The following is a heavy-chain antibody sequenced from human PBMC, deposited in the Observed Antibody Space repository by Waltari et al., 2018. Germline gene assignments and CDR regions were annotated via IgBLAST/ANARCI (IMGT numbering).Heavy chain of an antibody. V-gene: IGHV4-39*07. CDR1: GGSISSSSYY. CDR3: ATQWQMYYFDY. J-gene: IGHJ4*02. D-gene: IGHD6-19*01. CDR2: IYYSGST. Sequence: QLQLQESGPGLVKPSETLSLTCTVYGGSISSSSYYWGWIRQPPGKGLEWIGSIYYSGSTYYNPSLKSRGTISVDTSKNQFSLKLSSVTAADTAVYYCATQWQMYYFDYWGQGTLVTVSS.